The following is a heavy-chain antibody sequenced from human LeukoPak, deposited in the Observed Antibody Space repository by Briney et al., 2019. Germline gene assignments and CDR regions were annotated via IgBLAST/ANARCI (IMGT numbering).Heavy chain of an antibody. D-gene: IGHD1-26*01. Sequence: SVKVSCKASGGTFSSYAISWVRQAPGQGLEWMGGIIPIFGTANYAQKFQGRVTITADESTGTAYMELSSLRSEDTAVYYCARSTVGATSVDYWGQGTQVTVSS. V-gene: IGHV1-69*13. CDR2: IIPIFGTA. J-gene: IGHJ4*02. CDR1: GGTFSSYA. CDR3: ARSTVGATSVDY.